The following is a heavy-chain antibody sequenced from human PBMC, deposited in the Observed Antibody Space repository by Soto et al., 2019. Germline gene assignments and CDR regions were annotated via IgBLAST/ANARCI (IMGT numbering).Heavy chain of an antibody. CDR1: GFTFSDFA. CDR3: AFRGRLATY. V-gene: IGHV3-23*01. J-gene: IGHJ4*02. D-gene: IGHD3-9*01. CDR2: ISDTGGST. Sequence: EVQLLESGGGLVQPGGSLRLSCAASGFTFSDFAMTWVRQSPGKGLQCVSVISDTGGSTNYADSVKGRFTISRDNSKNTRHLQMNTLRAEDTAVYYWAFRGRLATYWGQGTLVTVPS.